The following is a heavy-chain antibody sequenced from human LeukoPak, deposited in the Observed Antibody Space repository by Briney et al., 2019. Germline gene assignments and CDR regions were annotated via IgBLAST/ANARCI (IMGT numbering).Heavy chain of an antibody. D-gene: IGHD3-22*01. J-gene: IGHJ4*02. CDR1: GGSITSYF. Sequence: PSETLSLTCTVSGGSITSYFWSWIRQPPEKGLEWIGYIYNSGSTNYNPSLKSRVAISVDTSKNQFSLKLNSVTAADTAVYYCARSMVGYDGSGYPFDSWGQGTLVTVSS. CDR3: ARSMVGYDGSGYPFDS. CDR2: IYNSGST. V-gene: IGHV4-59*01.